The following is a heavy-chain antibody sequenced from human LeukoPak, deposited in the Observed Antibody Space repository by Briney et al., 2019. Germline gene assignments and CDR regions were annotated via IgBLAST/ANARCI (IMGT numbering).Heavy chain of an antibody. D-gene: IGHD4-17*01. CDR3: ARHGPGVYYGDYVPYYYYGMDV. Sequence: SETLSLTCTVSGGSISSYYWSWLRQPPGRGREGSGYIYYSGSTNYNPSLKSRVTISVDTSKNQFSLKLSSVTAADTAVYYCARHGPGVYYGDYVPYYYYGMDVWGQGTTVTVSS. CDR1: GGSISSYY. CDR2: IYYSGST. V-gene: IGHV4-59*08. J-gene: IGHJ6*02.